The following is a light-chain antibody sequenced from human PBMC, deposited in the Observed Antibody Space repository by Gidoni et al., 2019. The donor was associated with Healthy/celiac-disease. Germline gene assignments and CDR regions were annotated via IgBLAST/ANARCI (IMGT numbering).Light chain of an antibody. CDR1: QSISSD. CDR3: QQSYSTPFT. J-gene: IGKJ3*01. V-gene: IGKV1-39*01. Sequence: DIQMTQSPSSLSASVGDRVTITCRASQSISSDLNWYQQKPGKAPKLLIYAASSLQSGVPSRFSGRGSGTDFTLTISSLQPEDFATYYCQQSYSTPFTFGPGTKVDIK. CDR2: AAS.